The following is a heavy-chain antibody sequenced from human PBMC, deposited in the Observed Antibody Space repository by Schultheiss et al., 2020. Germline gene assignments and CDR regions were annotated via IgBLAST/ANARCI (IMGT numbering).Heavy chain of an antibody. Sequence: GGSLRLSCAASGFTFSSYNMNWVRQAPGKGLEWVSAISGSGGTTYYADSVKGRFTISRDNAKNSLYLQMNSLRAEDTALYYCAKDGYNHGYFDYWGQGTLVTVSS. J-gene: IGHJ4*02. D-gene: IGHD5-24*01. CDR2: ISGSGGTT. V-gene: IGHV3-21*04. CDR1: GFTFSSYN. CDR3: AKDGYNHGYFDY.